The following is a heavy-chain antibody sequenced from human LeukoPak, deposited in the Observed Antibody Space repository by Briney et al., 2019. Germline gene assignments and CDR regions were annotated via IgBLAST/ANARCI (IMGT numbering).Heavy chain of an antibody. CDR1: GFTFNTYG. D-gene: IGHD5-12*01. J-gene: IGHJ4*02. Sequence: GRSLRLSCAASGFTFNTYGTLWVRQAPGKGLEWVAAISYDGGDKYYADSVKGRFTISRDNSKNTLFLQMNSLRAEDTAVYYCARNRDYDTFDYWGQGVLVTVSS. CDR2: ISYDGGDK. CDR3: ARNRDYDTFDY. V-gene: IGHV3-30*03.